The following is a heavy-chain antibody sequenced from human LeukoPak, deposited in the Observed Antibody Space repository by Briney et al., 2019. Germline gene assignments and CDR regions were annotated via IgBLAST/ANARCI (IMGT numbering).Heavy chain of an antibody. CDR1: GGSFSSNSYN. CDR2: IYYSGTT. J-gene: IGHJ6*03. CDR3: ARQVNWKYYYTDV. Sequence: SETLSLTCSVSGGSFSSNSYNWVWIRQPPGKGLEWIGSIYYSGTTHYNPSLKSRVTISVHTSKNQFSLKLYSVTAADTAVYFSARQVNWKYYYTDVWGNGTAVTVSS. D-gene: IGHD1-1*01. V-gene: IGHV4-39*01.